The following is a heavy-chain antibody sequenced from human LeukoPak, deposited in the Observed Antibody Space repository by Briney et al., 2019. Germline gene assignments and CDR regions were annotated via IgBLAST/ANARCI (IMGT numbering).Heavy chain of an antibody. CDR3: ARVSVVADY. Sequence: GGSLRLSCAASGFTFSGYGMHWVRQPPGKGLEWVAVIWFDGSNKYYADSVKGRLTISRDNSKNTLYLQMNSLRAEDTAVYYCARVSVVADYWGQGSLVTVSS. V-gene: IGHV3-33*01. CDR2: IWFDGSNK. D-gene: IGHD2-2*01. J-gene: IGHJ4*02. CDR1: GFTFSGYG.